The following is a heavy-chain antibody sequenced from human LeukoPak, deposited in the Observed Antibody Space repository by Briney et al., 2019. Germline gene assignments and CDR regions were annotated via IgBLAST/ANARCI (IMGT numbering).Heavy chain of an antibody. Sequence: GGSLRLSCAASGFTFSTYGMHWVRQAPGKGLEWVAVIGYDGSNKYYADSVKGRFSISRDNSKNTLYLQMSSLRAKDTAVYYCAREKWLLLHNAFDIWGQGTMVTVSS. CDR1: GFTFSTYG. CDR3: AREKWLLLHNAFDI. CDR2: IGYDGSNK. J-gene: IGHJ3*02. D-gene: IGHD3-22*01. V-gene: IGHV3-33*01.